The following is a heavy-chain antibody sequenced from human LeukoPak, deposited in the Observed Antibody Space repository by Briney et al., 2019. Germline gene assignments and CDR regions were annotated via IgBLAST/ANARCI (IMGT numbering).Heavy chain of an antibody. D-gene: IGHD3-3*01. CDR3: AKDNDIFGVLRGGVDV. CDR2: ISWNSGTI. V-gene: IGHV3-9*01. CDR1: GFIFDDYA. Sequence: GRSLRLSRAASGFIFDDYAIHWVRQAPGKGLEWVSGISWNSGTIGYADSVKGRFTISRDNAKNSLYLQMNSLRVEDTALYYCAKDNDIFGVLRGGVDVWGQGTTVIVSS. J-gene: IGHJ6*02.